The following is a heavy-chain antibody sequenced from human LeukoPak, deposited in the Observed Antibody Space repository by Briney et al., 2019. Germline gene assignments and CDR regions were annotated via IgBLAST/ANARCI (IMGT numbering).Heavy chain of an antibody. D-gene: IGHD5-18*01. V-gene: IGHV4-30-4*01. CDR2: MYYREST. CDR3: ARQSRRGYSYGYSNYFDY. CDR1: GGSISSGDYY. Sequence: SQALSLTCSVSGGSISSGDYYWSWIRQPPGKGLEWIGYMYYRESTYYNPSLKSRLTLSVDTSKNQFSLKLSSVTAADTSVYYCARQSRRGYSYGYSNYFDYWGQGTLVTVSS. J-gene: IGHJ4*02.